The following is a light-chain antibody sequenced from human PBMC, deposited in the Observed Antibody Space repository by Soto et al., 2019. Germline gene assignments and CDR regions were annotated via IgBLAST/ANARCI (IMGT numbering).Light chain of an antibody. CDR2: EVS. J-gene: IGLJ2*01. Sequence: QSALTQPASVSGSPGQSITISCTGTSSDVGGYKYVSWYQQHSGKAPKLMIYEVSNRPSGVSNRFSGSKSGNTASLTISGLQAEDEADYYCSSYTSSSTVVFGEGTKLTVL. V-gene: IGLV2-14*01. CDR3: SSYTSSSTVV. CDR1: SSDVGGYKY.